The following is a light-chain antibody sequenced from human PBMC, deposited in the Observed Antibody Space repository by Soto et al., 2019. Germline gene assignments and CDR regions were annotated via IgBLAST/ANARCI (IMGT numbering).Light chain of an antibody. CDR3: QQFNGFPT. CDR1: QGISNA. CDR2: DAS. J-gene: IGKJ5*01. Sequence: AIQLTQSPSSLSASVGDTVTITCRASQGISNALAWYQQILGKPPKLLIYDASTLESGVPSRFSGSGSGTDFTLTISSLQPGDFATYYCQQFNGFPTFGQGTRLEIQ. V-gene: IGKV1-13*02.